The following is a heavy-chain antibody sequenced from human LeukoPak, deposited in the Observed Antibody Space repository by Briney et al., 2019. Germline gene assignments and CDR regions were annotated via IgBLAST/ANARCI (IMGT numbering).Heavy chain of an antibody. CDR3: ARDYSNYFGYYYYYMDV. D-gene: IGHD4-11*01. CDR2: MNPNSGNT. Sequence: GASVKVSCKASGYTFTSYDINWVRQATGQGLEWMGWMNPNSGNTGYAQKFQGRVTITRNTSISTAYMELSSLRSEDTAVYYCARDYSNYFGYYYYYMDVWGEGTTVTVSS. J-gene: IGHJ6*03. V-gene: IGHV1-8*03. CDR1: GYTFTSYD.